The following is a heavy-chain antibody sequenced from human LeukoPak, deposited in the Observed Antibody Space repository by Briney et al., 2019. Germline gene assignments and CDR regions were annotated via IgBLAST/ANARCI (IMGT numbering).Heavy chain of an antibody. J-gene: IGHJ4*02. Sequence: GGSVRLSCSASGFTFSRSSMIWLGQAPGKELAWVSSITSSSTYIYYADSVKGRFTISRDNAKNSLYLQMNSLRAEDTAVYYCASVDLHTTGAWVDYWGQGTLVTVSS. CDR3: ASVDLHTTGAWVDY. CDR1: GFTFSRSS. V-gene: IGHV3-21*01. D-gene: IGHD1-1*01. CDR2: ITSSSTYI.